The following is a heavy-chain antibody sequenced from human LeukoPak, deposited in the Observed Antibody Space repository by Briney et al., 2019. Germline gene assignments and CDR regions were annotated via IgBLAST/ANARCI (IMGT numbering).Heavy chain of an antibody. Sequence: ASVKVSCKASGYTFTNYGISWVRQVPGQGPGWMGWISAYNGNTNYAQKLQGRVTMTTDTSTSTAYMELRSLRSDDTAVYYCARDLLEYSSSSVAFDIWGQGTMVTVSS. J-gene: IGHJ3*02. V-gene: IGHV1-18*01. CDR2: ISAYNGNT. CDR1: GYTFTNYG. CDR3: ARDLLEYSSSSVAFDI. D-gene: IGHD6-6*01.